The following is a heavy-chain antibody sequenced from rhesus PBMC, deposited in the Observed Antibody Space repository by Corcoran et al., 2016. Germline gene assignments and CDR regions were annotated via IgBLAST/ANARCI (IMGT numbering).Heavy chain of an antibody. Sequence: QVQLQESGPGLVKPSETLSLTCAVSGYSISSGYGWSWIRQPPGKGLGWIGYISYSGSTSYNPSLKSRVTISRDTSKNQFSLKLSSVTAADTAVYYCARGSAGTVLFDYWGQGVLVTVSS. CDR3: ARGSAGTVLFDY. CDR2: ISYSGST. V-gene: IGHV4-122*02. CDR1: GYSISSGYG. D-gene: IGHD5-24*01. J-gene: IGHJ4*01.